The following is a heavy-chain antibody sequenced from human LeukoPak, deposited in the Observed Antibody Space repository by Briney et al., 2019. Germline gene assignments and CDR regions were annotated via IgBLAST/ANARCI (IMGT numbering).Heavy chain of an antibody. D-gene: IGHD6-13*01. CDR2: ISYRGST. V-gene: IGHV4-59*08. CDR1: GGSTSSYF. Sequence: SETLSLTCTVSGGSTSSYFWSWIRQPPGKGLEWIGYISYRGSTNHNPSLKSRATISVETSKNHFSLRLSSVTAADTAVYYCARGIAERYNWFDPWGRGTLVPVSS. CDR3: ARGIAERYNWFDP. J-gene: IGHJ5*02.